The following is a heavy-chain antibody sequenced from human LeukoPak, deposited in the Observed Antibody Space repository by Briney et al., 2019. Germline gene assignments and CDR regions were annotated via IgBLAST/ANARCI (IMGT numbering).Heavy chain of an antibody. CDR3: ARGTRGYSYGYFDY. CDR2: IYSGGST. Sequence: PGGSLRLSCEASGFTVSSNYMSWVRQAPGKGLEWVSVIYSGGSTYYADSVKGGFSISTDNSQNTLYLQMNSLRAEDTAVYYCARGTRGYSYGYFDYWRQGTLVTVSS. J-gene: IGHJ4*02. V-gene: IGHV3-53*01. CDR1: GFTVSSNY. D-gene: IGHD5-18*01.